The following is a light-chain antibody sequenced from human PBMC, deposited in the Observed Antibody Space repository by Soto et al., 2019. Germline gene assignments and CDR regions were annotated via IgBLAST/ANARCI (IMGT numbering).Light chain of an antibody. CDR3: QQYYSYPLT. CDR2: AAS. CDR1: QGISSY. V-gene: IGKV1-8*01. Sequence: AIRMTQSPSSFSASTGDRVTITCRASQGISSYLAWYQQKPAKAPKLLIYAASTLQSGVPSSFSGSGSGTDFTLTISCLQSEDFATYYCQQYYSYPLTFGQGTKVEIK. J-gene: IGKJ1*01.